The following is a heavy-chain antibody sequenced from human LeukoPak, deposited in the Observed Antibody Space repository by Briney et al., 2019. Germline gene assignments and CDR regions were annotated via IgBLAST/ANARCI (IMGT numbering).Heavy chain of an antibody. CDR1: GFTLSSYA. D-gene: IGHD3-10*01. J-gene: IGHJ3*02. CDR2: ISGSGGST. CDR3: AKDLLLWFGESPRAFDI. V-gene: IGHV3-23*01. Sequence: GGSLRLSCAASGFTLSSYAMSWVRQAPGKGLEWVSAISGSGGSTYYADSVKGRFTISRDNSKNTLYLQMNSLRAEDTAVYYCAKDLLLWFGESPRAFDIWGQGTMVTVSS.